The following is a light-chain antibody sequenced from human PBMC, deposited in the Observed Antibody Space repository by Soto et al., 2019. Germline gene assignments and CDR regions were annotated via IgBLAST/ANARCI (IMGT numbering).Light chain of an antibody. CDR1: PNVLYSSNNRNL. V-gene: IGKV4-1*01. J-gene: IGKJ2*01. Sequence: DIVMTQSPEYLAVSLGERATINCKSSPNVLYSSNNRNLIAWYQQKPGQPPKLLIYWASTRESGVPDRFSGSGSGRDITLTISSLQAEDVAFYYCQQYYSPPRYTFGQGTRLEIK. CDR3: QQYYSPPRYT. CDR2: WAS.